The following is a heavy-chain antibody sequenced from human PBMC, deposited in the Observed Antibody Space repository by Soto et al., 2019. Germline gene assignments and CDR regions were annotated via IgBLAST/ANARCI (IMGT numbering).Heavy chain of an antibody. Sequence: GGSLRLSCAASGFTFSDYYMSWIRQAPGKGLEWVSYISSSGSTIYYADSVKGRFTISRDNAKNSLYLQMNSLRAEDTAVYYCARDTEYQLLGDRGYYYYYMDVWGKGTTVTVSS. CDR1: GFTFSDYY. CDR2: ISSSGSTI. V-gene: IGHV3-11*01. CDR3: ARDTEYQLLGDRGYYYYYMDV. D-gene: IGHD2-2*01. J-gene: IGHJ6*03.